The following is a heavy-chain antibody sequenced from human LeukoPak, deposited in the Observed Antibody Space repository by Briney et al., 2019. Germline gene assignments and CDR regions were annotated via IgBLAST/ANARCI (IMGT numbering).Heavy chain of an antibody. D-gene: IGHD3-22*01. J-gene: IGHJ5*02. CDR2: INPSGGST. V-gene: IGHV1-46*01. CDR3: ARARPDYYDSSGYYGLYWLDP. Sequence: GASVKVSCKASGYTFTSYYMHWVRQAPGQGLEWMGIINPSGGSTSYAQKFQGRVTMTRDTSTSTVYMELSSLRSEDTAVYYCARARPDYYDSSGYYGLYWLDPWGQGTLVTVSS. CDR1: GYTFTSYY.